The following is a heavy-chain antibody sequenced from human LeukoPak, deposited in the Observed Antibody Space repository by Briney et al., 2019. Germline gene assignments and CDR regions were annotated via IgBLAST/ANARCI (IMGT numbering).Heavy chain of an antibody. CDR2: INHSGST. V-gene: IGHV4-34*01. J-gene: IGHJ6*03. CDR3: ASRVAAHYYYYYMDV. CDR1: GGSFSGYY. D-gene: IGHD6-19*01. Sequence: SETLSLTCAVYGGSFSGYYWSWIRQPPGKGLEWIGEINHSGSTNYNPSLKSRVTISVDTSKNQFSLKLSSVTAADTAVYYCASRVAAHYYYYYMDVWGKGTTVTVSS.